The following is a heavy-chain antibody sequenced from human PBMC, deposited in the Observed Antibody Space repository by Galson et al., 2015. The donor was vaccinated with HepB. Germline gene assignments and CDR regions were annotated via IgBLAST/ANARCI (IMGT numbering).Heavy chain of an antibody. CDR1: GGTFSSYT. CDR2: IIPILGIA. CDR3: ARGAPVAAAGANWFDP. D-gene: IGHD6-13*01. Sequence: SVKVSCKASGGTFSSYTISWVRQAPGQGLEWMGRIIPILGIANYAQKFQGRVTITADKSTSTAYMELSSLRSEDTAVYYCARGAPVAAAGANWFDPWGQGTLVTVSS. J-gene: IGHJ5*02. V-gene: IGHV1-69*02.